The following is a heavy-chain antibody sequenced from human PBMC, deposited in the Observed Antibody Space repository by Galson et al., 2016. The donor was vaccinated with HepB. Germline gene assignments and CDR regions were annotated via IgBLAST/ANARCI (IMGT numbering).Heavy chain of an antibody. Sequence: SLRLSCAASGFTFSSYSMNWVRQAPGKGLEWVSSISSSSSSYIHYADPVKGRFTIPRDNAKNSLYLQMNSLRAEDTAVYYCARDILWFGELTRVYYFDYWGQGTLVTVSS. J-gene: IGHJ4*02. V-gene: IGHV3-21*01. CDR2: ISSSSSSYI. CDR1: GFTFSSYS. CDR3: ARDILWFGELTRVYYFDY. D-gene: IGHD3-10*01.